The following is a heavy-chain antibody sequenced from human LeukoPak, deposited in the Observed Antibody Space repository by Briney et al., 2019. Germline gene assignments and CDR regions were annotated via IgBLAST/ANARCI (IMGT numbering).Heavy chain of an antibody. CDR1: GYSISSGYY. J-gene: IGHJ4*02. Sequence: SETLSLTCTVSGYSISSGYYWGWIRQPPGKGLEWIGSIYHSGSTYYNPSLKSRVTISVDTSKNQFSLKLSSVTAADTAVYYCASLSGDYYDSSGGFDYWGQGTLVIVSS. CDR2: IYHSGST. CDR3: ASLSGDYYDSSGGFDY. V-gene: IGHV4-38-2*02. D-gene: IGHD3-22*01.